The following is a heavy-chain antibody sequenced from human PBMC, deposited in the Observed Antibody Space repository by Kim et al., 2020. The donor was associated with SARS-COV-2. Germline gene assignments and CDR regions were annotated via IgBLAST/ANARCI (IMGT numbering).Heavy chain of an antibody. D-gene: IGHD3-3*01. CDR3: ARGLASGDFWSGYYSSYFDY. CDR1: GGSISSGGYY. V-gene: IGHV4-31*03. Sequence: SETLSLTCTVSGGSISSGGYYWSWIRQHPGKGLEWIGYIYYSGSTYYNPSLKSRVTISVDTSKNQFSLKLSSVTAADTAVYYCARGLASGDFWSGYYSSYFDYWGQGTLVTVSS. J-gene: IGHJ4*02. CDR2: IYYSGST.